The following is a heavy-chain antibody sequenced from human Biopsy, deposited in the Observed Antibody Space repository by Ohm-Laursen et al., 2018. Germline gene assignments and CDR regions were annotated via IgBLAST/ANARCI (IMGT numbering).Heavy chain of an antibody. CDR2: ITSGSSYI. Sequence: SLRLSCAASGFPFTGFSMDWVRLAPGKGLEWVASITSGSSYIYYADSVKGRFTISRDNPKNSLYLQMNSLRADDSAVYYCARESALKWYQSLSYFNGMDVWGQGTTVTVSS. CDR1: GFPFTGFS. V-gene: IGHV3-21*01. CDR3: ARESALKWYQSLSYFNGMDV. D-gene: IGHD2-2*01. J-gene: IGHJ6*02.